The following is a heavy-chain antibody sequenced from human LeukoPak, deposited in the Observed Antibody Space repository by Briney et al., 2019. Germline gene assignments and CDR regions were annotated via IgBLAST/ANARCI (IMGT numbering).Heavy chain of an antibody. CDR3: ARDGPGVVVVAANSGKHNWFDP. Sequence: ASVKVSCKASGYTFSSYYMHWVRQAPGQGLEGMGIINPSSGRISYAQKFQGRVPMTRAMSTSTVYMELSSLRSEDTAVYYCARDGPGVVVVAANSGKHNWFDPWGQGTLVTVSS. D-gene: IGHD2-15*01. J-gene: IGHJ5*02. CDR1: GYTFSSYY. CDR2: INPSSGRI. V-gene: IGHV1-46*01.